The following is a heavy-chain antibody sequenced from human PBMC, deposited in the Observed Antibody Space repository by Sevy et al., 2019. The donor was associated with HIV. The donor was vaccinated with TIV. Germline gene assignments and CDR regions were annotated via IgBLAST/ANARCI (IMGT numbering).Heavy chain of an antibody. J-gene: IGHJ4*02. V-gene: IGHV1-69*13. CDR2: IIPIFGTA. CDR3: ARGARGYSGYDSYYFDY. D-gene: IGHD5-12*01. Sequence: ASVKVSCKASGGTFSSYAISWVRQAPGQGLEWMGGIIPIFGTANYAQKFQGRVTITADESTSTAYMELSSLRSEDTAVYYCARGARGYSGYDSYYFDYWGQGTLVTFSS. CDR1: GGTFSSYA.